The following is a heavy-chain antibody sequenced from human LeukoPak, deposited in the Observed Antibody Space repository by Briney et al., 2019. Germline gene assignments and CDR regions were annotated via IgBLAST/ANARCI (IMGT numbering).Heavy chain of an antibody. J-gene: IGHJ4*02. D-gene: IGHD1-26*01. Sequence: GGSLRLSCAASGFTFSSYGMHWVRQAPGKGLEWVAFIRYDGSNKYYADSVKGRFTISRDNSKNTMYLQMNSLRAEDTAVYYCAKDGYSGSQNDYWGQGTLVTVSS. CDR1: GFTFSSYG. CDR2: IRYDGSNK. V-gene: IGHV3-30*02. CDR3: AKDGYSGSQNDY.